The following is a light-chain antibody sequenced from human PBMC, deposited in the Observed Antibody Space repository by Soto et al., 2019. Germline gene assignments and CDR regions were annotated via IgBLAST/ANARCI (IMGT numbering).Light chain of an antibody. CDR1: QSVSSN. V-gene: IGKV3-15*01. CDR2: GAS. CDR3: QQFKDYVWT. Sequence: EIVMTQSPATLSVPPGERATLSCRASQSVSSNLAWYQQKPGQAPRLLIYGASTRATGIPARFSGSGSGTEFTLIISNLQPDDFATYYCQQFKDYVWTFGQGTKVDIK. J-gene: IGKJ1*01.